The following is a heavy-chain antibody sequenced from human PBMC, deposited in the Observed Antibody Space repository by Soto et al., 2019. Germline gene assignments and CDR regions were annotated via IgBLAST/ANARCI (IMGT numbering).Heavy chain of an antibody. J-gene: IGHJ6*03. CDR1: GGSISDYY. CDR3: ARFFTYYMDV. CDR2: LYATRST. Sequence: QVQLQESGPGLVRPSETLSLTCSVSGGSISDYYWSWIRQSPGKGLECIGYLYATRSTNYNPSLKSRVTTSVDTSKNQFSLKLNSVTAADTAVYYCARFFTYYMDVWGKGTAVTVSS. V-gene: IGHV4-59*01. D-gene: IGHD3-3*01.